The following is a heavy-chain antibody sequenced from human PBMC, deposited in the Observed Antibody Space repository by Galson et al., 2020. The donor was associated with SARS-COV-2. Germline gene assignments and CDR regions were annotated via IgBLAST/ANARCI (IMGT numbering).Heavy chain of an antibody. J-gene: IGHJ3*01. Sequence: TGGSLRLSCAASGFTFNRHGMNWVRQVPGKGLEWVALISNDGRNTYYGDSVKGRFTISRDNSKNTLFLQMNNLRAEETAVYYCAKYRDTSGYNTIHWRTDAFDVCGRGTMVTV. CDR1: GFTFNRHG. V-gene: IGHV3-30*18. CDR3: AKYRDTSGYNTIHWRTDAFDV. D-gene: IGHD3-22*01. CDR2: ISNDGRNT.